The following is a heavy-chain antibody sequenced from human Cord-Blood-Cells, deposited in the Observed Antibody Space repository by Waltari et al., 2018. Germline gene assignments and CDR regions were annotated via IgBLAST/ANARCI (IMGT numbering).Heavy chain of an antibody. Sequence: GGLIQPGGSLRLSCAASGFTVSSNYMSWVRQAPGKGLEWVSVIYSGGSTYYADSVKGRFTISRDNSKNTLYLQMNSLRAEDTAVYYCARVYDFWSGYYYYYYMDVWGKGTTVTVSS. D-gene: IGHD3-3*01. CDR2: IYSGGST. J-gene: IGHJ6*03. CDR3: ARVYDFWSGYYYYYYMDV. CDR1: GFTVSSNY. V-gene: IGHV3-53*01.